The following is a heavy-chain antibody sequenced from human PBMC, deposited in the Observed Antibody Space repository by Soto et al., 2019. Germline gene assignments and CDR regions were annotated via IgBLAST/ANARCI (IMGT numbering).Heavy chain of an antibody. J-gene: IGHJ6*02. CDR2: ISGSGDST. D-gene: IGHD6-6*01. CDR1: GFTFTNYA. Sequence: EVQLLESGGGLVQPGGSLRLSCAASGFTFTNYAMTWVRQAPGKGLEWVSAISGSGDSTYYADSVKGRFTISRDNSKNTLYLQMSSLRVEDTAVYYCAKGESSSSGVYYFYGMDVWGQGTTVSVSS. CDR3: AKGESSSSGVYYFYGMDV. V-gene: IGHV3-23*01.